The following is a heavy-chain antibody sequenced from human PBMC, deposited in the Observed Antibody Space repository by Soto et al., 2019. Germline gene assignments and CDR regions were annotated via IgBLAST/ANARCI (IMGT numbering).Heavy chain of an antibody. CDR1: GGSISGSY. CDR3: ARDQGYYDSRGSFDY. D-gene: IGHD3-22*01. CDR2: VYYTGST. Sequence: SETLSLTCSVSGGSISGSYWSWIRQSPGKGLEWLGYVYYTGSTNYSPSLRSRVSISVDTSKNQFSLKLSSATAADTAVYYCARDQGYYDSRGSFDYWGQGTLVTVSS. J-gene: IGHJ4*02. V-gene: IGHV4-59*12.